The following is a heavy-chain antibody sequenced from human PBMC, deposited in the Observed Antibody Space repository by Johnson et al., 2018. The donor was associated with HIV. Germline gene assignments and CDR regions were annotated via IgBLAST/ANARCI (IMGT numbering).Heavy chain of an antibody. CDR1: GFTFSSYA. CDR3: AIPYYYDTGVYH. D-gene: IGHD3-22*01. V-gene: IGHV3-64*01. Sequence: VQLVESGGGLVQPGGSLRLSCAASGFTFSSYAMHWVRQAPGQGLEYVSAISTNGGSTYYANSVKGRFTISRDNSKNTLYLQMGSLRAEDMAIYYCAIPYYYDTGVYHWGQGTMVTVSS. CDR2: ISTNGGST. J-gene: IGHJ3*01.